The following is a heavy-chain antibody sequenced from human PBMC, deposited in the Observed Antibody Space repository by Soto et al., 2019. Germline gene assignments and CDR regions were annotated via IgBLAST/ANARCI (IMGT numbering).Heavy chain of an antibody. J-gene: IGHJ6*04. CDR2: ISSSSSTI. CDR3: ARDQSPDFWSGYPMDV. Sequence: PGGSLRLSCAASGFTFSSYSMNWVRQAPGKGLEWVSYISSSSSTIYYADSVKGRFTISRDNAKNSLYLQMNSLRAEDTAVYYCARDQSPDFWSGYPMDVWGKGTTVTVSS. V-gene: IGHV3-48*01. CDR1: GFTFSSYS. D-gene: IGHD3-3*01.